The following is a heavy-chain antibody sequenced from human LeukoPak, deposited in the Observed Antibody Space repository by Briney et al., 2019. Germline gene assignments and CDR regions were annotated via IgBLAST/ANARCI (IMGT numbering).Heavy chain of an antibody. J-gene: IGHJ4*02. CDR2: ISWNSGSI. CDR3: AIPWELLPY. CDR1: GFTFDDYA. V-gene: IGHV3-9*03. D-gene: IGHD1-26*01. Sequence: PGGSLRLSCAASGFTFDDYAMHWVRQAPGKGLEWVSGISWNSGSIGYADSVKGRFTISRDNAKNSLYLQMNSLRAEDMALYYCAIPWELLPYWGQGTLVTVSS.